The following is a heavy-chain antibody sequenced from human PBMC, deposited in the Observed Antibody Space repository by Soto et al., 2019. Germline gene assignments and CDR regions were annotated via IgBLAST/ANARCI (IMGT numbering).Heavy chain of an antibody. V-gene: IGHV3-23*01. CDR3: ARRGSGSYYDY. Sequence: EVQLLESGGGLVQPGGSLRLSCAASGFTFSSYAMRWVRQAPGKGLEWVSAISGSGDSTYYADSVKGRFTISRDNSKNTVYRQRNSLRGEDTAVYYCARRGSGSYYDYWGQGTLVTVSS. J-gene: IGHJ4*02. D-gene: IGHD1-26*01. CDR1: GFTFSSYA. CDR2: ISGSGDST.